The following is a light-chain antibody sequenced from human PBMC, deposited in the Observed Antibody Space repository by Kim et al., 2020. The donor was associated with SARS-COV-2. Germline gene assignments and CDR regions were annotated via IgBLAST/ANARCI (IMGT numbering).Light chain of an antibody. J-gene: IGLJ2*01. CDR3: ISRERNDNVV. V-gene: IGLV3-19*01. Sequence: SSELTQDPAVSVALGQIVRITCQGDSLRSDYATWYQQKRGQAPILVIYGKNNRRSGIPDRFSGSSSGNTASLTITGSRAGEEADYYCISRERNDNVVFGG. CDR1: SLRSDY. CDR2: GKN.